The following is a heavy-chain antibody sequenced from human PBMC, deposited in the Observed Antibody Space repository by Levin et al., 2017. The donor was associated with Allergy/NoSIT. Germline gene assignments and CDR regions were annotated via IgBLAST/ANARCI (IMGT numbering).Heavy chain of an antibody. Sequence: GESLKISCKASGYTFTGYYMHWVRQAPGQGLEWMGWINPNSGGTNYAQKFQGRVTMTRDTSISTAYMELSRLRSDDTAVYYCAMGSSSGYFDYWGQGTLVTVSS. J-gene: IGHJ4*02. V-gene: IGHV1-2*02. CDR1: GYTFTGYY. CDR3: AMGSSSGYFDY. CDR2: INPNSGGT. D-gene: IGHD6-6*01.